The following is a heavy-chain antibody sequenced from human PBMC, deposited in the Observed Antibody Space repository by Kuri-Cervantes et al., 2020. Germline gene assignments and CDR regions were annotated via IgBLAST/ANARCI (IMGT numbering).Heavy chain of an antibody. D-gene: IGHD5-18*01. CDR3: ARDEVDTAMDSAEIRYYYYSYGMDV. J-gene: IGHJ6*02. CDR2: ISSSGSTI. CDR1: GFTFSDYY. Sequence: GGSLTLSCAASGFTFSDYYMSWIRQAPGKGLEWVSYISSSGSTIYYADSVKGRFTISRENAKNSLYLQMNSLRAEDTAVYYCARDEVDTAMDSAEIRYYYYSYGMDVWGQGTTVTVSS. V-gene: IGHV3-11*01.